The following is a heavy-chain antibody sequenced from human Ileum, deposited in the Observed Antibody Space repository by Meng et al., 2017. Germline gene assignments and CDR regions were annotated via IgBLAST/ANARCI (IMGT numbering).Heavy chain of an antibody. CDR3: ARRIRGGSYLG. CDR1: GDSFTDYY. Sequence: QLQLMQWGAGMLKPSETLSLTCNVYGDSFTDYYWNWICQPPGKGLGWIGEIHYSGSTNYNPSLESRVTISEDTSQKQFSLRLSSVTAADTAVYYCARRIRGGSYLGWGQGTLVTVSS. CDR2: IHYSGST. J-gene: IGHJ4*02. D-gene: IGHD1-26*01. V-gene: IGHV4-34*01.